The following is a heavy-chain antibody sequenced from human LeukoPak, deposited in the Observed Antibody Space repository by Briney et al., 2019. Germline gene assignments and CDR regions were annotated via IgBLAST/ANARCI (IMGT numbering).Heavy chain of an antibody. CDR3: ARGSTIFGVVMGTDI. J-gene: IGHJ3*02. D-gene: IGHD3-3*01. Sequence: ASVKVSCKASGYTFTGYYMHWVRQAPGQGLEWMGWINPNSGGTNYAQKFQGRVTMTRDTSISTAYMELSRLRSDDTAVYYCARGSTIFGVVMGTDISSQPTIATVYS. CDR2: INPNSGGT. V-gene: IGHV1-2*02. CDR1: GYTFTGYY.